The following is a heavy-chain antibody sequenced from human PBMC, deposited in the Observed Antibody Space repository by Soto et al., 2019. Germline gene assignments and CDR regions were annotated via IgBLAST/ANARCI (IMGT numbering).Heavy chain of an antibody. J-gene: IGHJ4*02. CDR1: GFTFSSYA. CDR2: ISGSGGST. Sequence: GGSLRLSCAASGFTFSSYAMHWVRQAPGKGLEWVSAISGSGGSTYYADSVKGRFTISRDNSKNTLYLQMNSLRAEDTAVYYCAKDRRMITFGGVIVPHFDYWGQGTLVTVSS. D-gene: IGHD3-16*02. CDR3: AKDRRMITFGGVIVPHFDY. V-gene: IGHV3-23*01.